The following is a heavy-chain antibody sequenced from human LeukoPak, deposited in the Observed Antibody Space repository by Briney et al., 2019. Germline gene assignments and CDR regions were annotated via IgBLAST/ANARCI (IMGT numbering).Heavy chain of an antibody. D-gene: IGHD6-13*01. Sequence: SETLSLTCTVSGGSISSYYWSWIRQPPGKGLEWIGYIYYSGSTNYNPSLKSRVTISVDTSTNQFSLKLSSVTAADTAVYYCARDPSSWTYFDYWGQGTLVTVSS. CDR1: GGSISSYY. CDR2: IYYSGST. J-gene: IGHJ4*02. V-gene: IGHV4-59*01. CDR3: ARDPSSWTYFDY.